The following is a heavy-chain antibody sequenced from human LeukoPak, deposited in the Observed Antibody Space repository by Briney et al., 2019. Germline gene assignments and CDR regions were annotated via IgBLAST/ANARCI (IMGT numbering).Heavy chain of an antibody. J-gene: IGHJ4*02. D-gene: IGHD1-26*01. CDR2: ISSSGSTI. CDR3: ARDRGSYWDGGNDY. V-gene: IGHV3-48*03. Sequence: GGSLRLCCAASGFTFSSYEMNWVRQAPGKGLEWVSYISSSGSTIYYADSVKGRFTISRDNSKNTLYLQMNSLRAEDTAGYYCARDRGSYWDGGNDYWGQGTLVTVPS. CDR1: GFTFSSYE.